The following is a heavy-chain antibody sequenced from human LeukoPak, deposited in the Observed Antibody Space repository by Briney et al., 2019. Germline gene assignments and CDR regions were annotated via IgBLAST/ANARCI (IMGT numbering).Heavy chain of an antibody. D-gene: IGHD6-19*01. CDR2: ISGSGGST. V-gene: IGHV3-23*01. CDR3: AKAPTGYSSGWYLAFDY. CDR1: GFTFSSYA. Sequence: GGSLRLSCAAPGFTFSSYAMSWVRQAPGKGLEWVSAISGSGGSTYYADSVKGRFTISRDNSKNTLYLQMNSLRAEDTAVYYCAKAPTGYSSGWYLAFDYWGQGTLVTVSS. J-gene: IGHJ4*02.